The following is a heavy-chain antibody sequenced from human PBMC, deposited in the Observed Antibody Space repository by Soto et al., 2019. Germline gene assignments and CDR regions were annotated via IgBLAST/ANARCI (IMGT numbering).Heavy chain of an antibody. Sequence: GGSLRLSCAASGFTFSSYAMSWVRQAPGKGLEWVSAISGSGGSTHYADSVKGRFTISRDNSKNTLYLQMNSLRAEDTAVYYCAKGFSGYSGYDRGPSYYYGMDVWGQGTTVTVSS. CDR1: GFTFSSYA. J-gene: IGHJ6*02. CDR3: AKGFSGYSGYDRGPSYYYGMDV. CDR2: ISGSGGST. D-gene: IGHD5-12*01. V-gene: IGHV3-23*01.